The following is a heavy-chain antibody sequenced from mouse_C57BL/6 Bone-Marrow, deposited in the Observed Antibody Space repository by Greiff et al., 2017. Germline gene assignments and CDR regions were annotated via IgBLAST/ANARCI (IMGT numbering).Heavy chain of an antibody. CDR3: ARGDYAYEGAWFAY. CDR2: ISSGSSTI. Sequence: VQRVESGGGLVKPGGSLKLSCAASGFTFSDYGMHWVRQAPEKGLKWVAYISSGSSTIYYTDTVKGRFTISRANAKNTLFLQMTSLRSEDTAMYYCARGDYAYEGAWFAYWGQGTLVTVSA. J-gene: IGHJ3*01. CDR1: GFTFSDYG. D-gene: IGHD2-2*01. V-gene: IGHV5-17*01.